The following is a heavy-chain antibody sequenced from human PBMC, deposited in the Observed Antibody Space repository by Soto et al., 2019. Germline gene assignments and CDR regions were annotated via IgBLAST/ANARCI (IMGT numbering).Heavy chain of an antibody. CDR3: ARGPNSDC. D-gene: IGHD2-21*01. CDR2: IYSGGNP. Sequence: EERLVQSGGGLVQPGGSPRLPCAASGFSVGGNYMSWVRQAPGKGLELVSLIYSGGNPFYADSMKGRFTLSRDNSNNMLYLQMDSLRAEDTAVYYCARGPNSDCWGQGTLVIVSS. J-gene: IGHJ4*02. CDR1: GFSVGGNY. V-gene: IGHV3-53*01.